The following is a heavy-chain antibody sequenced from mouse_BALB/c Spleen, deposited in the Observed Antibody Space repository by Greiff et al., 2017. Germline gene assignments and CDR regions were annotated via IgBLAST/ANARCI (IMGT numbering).Heavy chain of an antibody. CDR3: ARRGVYYDYDGY. J-gene: IGHJ2*01. CDR2: INPSNGRT. D-gene: IGHD2-4*01. Sequence: QVQLQQPGAELVKPGASVKLSCKASGYTFTSYWMHWVKQRPGQGLEWIGEINPSNGRTNYNEKFKSKATLTVDKSSSTAYMQLSSLTSEDSAVYYCARRGVYYDYDGYWGQGTTLTVSS. V-gene: IGHV1S81*02. CDR1: GYTFTSYW.